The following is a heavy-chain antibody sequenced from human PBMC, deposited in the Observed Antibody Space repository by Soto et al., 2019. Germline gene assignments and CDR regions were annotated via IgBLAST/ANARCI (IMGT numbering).Heavy chain of an antibody. CDR2: VDPNGGGS. V-gene: IGHV1-2*04. D-gene: IGHD4-17*01. J-gene: IGHJ4*02. CDR3: ATWVDYGDFEGFDF. Sequence: QGQLLQSGAEVKKPGASVKVSCKTSGYSFTDYKLHWVRQAPGQGLEWMGWVDPNGGGSNSAQKFQGSVTMTWDTXXTTSYLDLTRLTTNDTATYFCATWVDYGDFEGFDFWGQGTLVTVSS. CDR1: GYSFTDYK.